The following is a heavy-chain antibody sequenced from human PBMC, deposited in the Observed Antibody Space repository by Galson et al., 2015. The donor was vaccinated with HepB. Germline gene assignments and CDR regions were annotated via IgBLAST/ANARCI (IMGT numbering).Heavy chain of an antibody. D-gene: IGHD5-24*01. CDR1: EFTFSTYA. V-gene: IGHV3-23*01. CDR3: SMPIREDGWGGFHI. Sequence: LRLSCAASEFTFSTYAMSWVRRAPGEGLERVSSISGSGGTTYYADSVKGRFTISRDNSENMLYLQMNSLRAEDTAVYYCSMPIREDGWGGFHIWGQGPIVTV. J-gene: IGHJ3*02. CDR2: ISGSGGTT.